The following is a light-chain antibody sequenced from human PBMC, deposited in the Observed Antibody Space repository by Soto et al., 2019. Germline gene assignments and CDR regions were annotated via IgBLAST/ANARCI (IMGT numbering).Light chain of an antibody. Sequence: DIQMTQSPSSLSTSVGDTVTITCRASQGIGQNLAWYQQKPGKVPKVLIYTASTLHSGVPSRFSGSGSGTDFTLTINSLQPEDVATYFCQKYDSVPWSFGQGTRVEI. CDR2: TAS. J-gene: IGKJ1*01. CDR1: QGIGQN. V-gene: IGKV1-27*01. CDR3: QKYDSVPWS.